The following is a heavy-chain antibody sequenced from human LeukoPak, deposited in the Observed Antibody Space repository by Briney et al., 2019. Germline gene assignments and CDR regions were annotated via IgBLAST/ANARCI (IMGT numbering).Heavy chain of an antibody. CDR2: IDWDDDK. J-gene: IGHJ4*02. Sequence: SGPTLVNPTQTLTLTCTFSGFSLSTSGRGVSWIRQPPVKALEWLARIDWDDDKYYSTSLKTRLAISKDTSKNQVVLTMTNMDPVDTATYYCARTDSSGYYSDYWGQGTLVTVSS. D-gene: IGHD6-19*01. V-gene: IGHV2-70*11. CDR1: GFSLSTSGRG. CDR3: ARTDSSGYYSDY.